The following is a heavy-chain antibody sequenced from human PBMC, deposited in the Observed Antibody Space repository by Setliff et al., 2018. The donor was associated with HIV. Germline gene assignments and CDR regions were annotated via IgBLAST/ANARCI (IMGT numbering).Heavy chain of an antibody. V-gene: IGHV4-31*03. J-gene: IGHJ4*02. CDR2: IYYSGRT. CDR3: ARAADYHDSSGYWARPRYFDY. CDR1: GGSISSGGYY. D-gene: IGHD3-22*01. Sequence: SETLSLTCTVSGGSISSGGYYWSWIRQHPGKGLEWIGYIYYSGRTYYNPSLKSRVTISVDTSEIQLSLKLSSVTAADTAVYYCARAADYHDSSGYWARPRYFDYWGQGTLVTVSS.